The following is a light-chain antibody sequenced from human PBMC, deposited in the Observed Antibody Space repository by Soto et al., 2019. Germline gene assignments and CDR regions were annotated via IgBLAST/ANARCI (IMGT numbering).Light chain of an antibody. J-gene: IGKJ1*01. CDR2: VAS. V-gene: IGKV1-5*02. CDR3: QQYMSYS. CDR1: QSISSW. Sequence: DIQMTQSPSTLSASVGDRVTIICRASQSISSWLGWYQQKPGKVPKLLIYVASSLESGVPSRFSGSGSGTEFTLTISSLQPDDFATYYCQQYMSYSFGQGTKVDI.